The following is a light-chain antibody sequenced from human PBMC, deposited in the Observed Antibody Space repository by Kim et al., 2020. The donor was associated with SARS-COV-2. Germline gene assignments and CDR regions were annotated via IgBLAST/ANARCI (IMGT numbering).Light chain of an antibody. CDR1: SGSIASNY. CDR2: EDN. J-gene: IGLJ3*02. V-gene: IGLV6-57*04. Sequence: NFMLTQPHSVSGSPGKTVTISCTRSSGSIASNYVQWYQQRPGSAPTTVIYEDNQRPSGVPDRFSGSIDSSSNSASLTISGLKTEDEADYYCQSYDSSNYWVFGGGTQLTVL. CDR3: QSYDSSNYWV.